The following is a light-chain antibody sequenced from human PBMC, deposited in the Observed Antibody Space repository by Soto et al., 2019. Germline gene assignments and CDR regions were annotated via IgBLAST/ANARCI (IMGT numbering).Light chain of an antibody. Sequence: DIQMTQSPSSLSASVGDRVTITCRASQSISSYLNWYQQKPGKAPKLLIYAASSWQSRVPSRFSGSGSGTDFTLTISSLQPEEFATYYCQQSYSTPAFGQGTKVEIK. J-gene: IGKJ1*01. CDR3: QQSYSTPA. V-gene: IGKV1-39*01. CDR2: AAS. CDR1: QSISSY.